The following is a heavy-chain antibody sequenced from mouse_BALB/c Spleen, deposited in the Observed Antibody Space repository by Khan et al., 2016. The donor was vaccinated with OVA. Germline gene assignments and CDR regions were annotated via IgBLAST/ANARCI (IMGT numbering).Heavy chain of an antibody. V-gene: IGHV2-3*01. CDR1: GFSLTSYG. D-gene: IGHD2-10*01. J-gene: IGHJ4*01. Sequence: QVQLKESGPGLVAPSQSLSITCTVSGFSLTSYGVSWVRQPPGKGLEWLGVIWGAGSTNYHSALISRLSISKDNSTSQVFLKLHSLQTDDTATYYCASYYGNYPYAMDYWGQGTSVTVSS. CDR2: IWGAGST. CDR3: ASYYGNYPYAMDY.